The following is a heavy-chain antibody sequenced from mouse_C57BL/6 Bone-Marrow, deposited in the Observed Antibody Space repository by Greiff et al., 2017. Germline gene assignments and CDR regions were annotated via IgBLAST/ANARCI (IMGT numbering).Heavy chain of an antibody. CDR1: GFSFTSYG. Sequence: QVQLQESGPGLVQPSQSLSITCTVSGFSFTSYGVHWVRQSPGKGLEWLGVIWSGGSTDSNAAFISRLSISKDNSKSKDFFKRNCLRADDTAIYCCARNGDLAYWGQGTLVTVSA. V-gene: IGHV2-2*01. CDR2: IWSGGST. J-gene: IGHJ3*01. CDR3: ARNGDLAY.